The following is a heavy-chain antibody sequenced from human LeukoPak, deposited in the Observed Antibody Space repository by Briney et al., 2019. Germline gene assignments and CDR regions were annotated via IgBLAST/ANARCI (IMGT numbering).Heavy chain of an antibody. J-gene: IGHJ1*01. D-gene: IGHD3-22*01. CDR3: ARGLRDSSGRKYFQH. V-gene: IGHV1-8*01. CDR1: GYTFTSYD. CDR2: MNPNSGNT. Sequence: ASVKVSGKASGYTFTSYDISWVRQAAGQGLEWMGWMNPNSGNTGYAQKFKGRVTMTGNTSINTAYMELSSLRSEDTAVYYCARGLRDSSGRKYFQHWGQGTLVTVSS.